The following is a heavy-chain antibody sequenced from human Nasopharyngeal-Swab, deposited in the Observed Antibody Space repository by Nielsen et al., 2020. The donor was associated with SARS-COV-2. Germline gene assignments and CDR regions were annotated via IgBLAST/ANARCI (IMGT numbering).Heavy chain of an antibody. Sequence: SQTLSLTCAVYGGSFSGYYWSWIRQPPGKGLEWIGEINHSGSTNYNPSLKSRVTISVDTSKNQFSLKLSSVTAADTAVYYCARDRGTMTTDDAFDIWGQGTMVTVSS. V-gene: IGHV4-34*01. CDR2: INHSGST. D-gene: IGHD3-22*01. CDR1: GGSFSGYY. CDR3: ARDRGTMTTDDAFDI. J-gene: IGHJ3*02.